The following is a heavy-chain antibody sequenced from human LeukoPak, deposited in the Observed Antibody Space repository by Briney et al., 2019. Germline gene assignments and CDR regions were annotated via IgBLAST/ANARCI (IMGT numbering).Heavy chain of an antibody. V-gene: IGHV4-59*08. CDR1: GGSISSYY. CDR3: ARHHYDILTGYYLPSSYYYYGMDV. Sequence: SETLSLTCTVSGGSISSYYWSWIRQPPGKGLEWIGYIYYSGSTDYNPSLKSRVTISVDTSKNQFSLKLSSVTAADTAVYYCARHHYDILTGYYLPSSYYYYGMDVWGQGTTVTVSS. CDR2: IYYSGST. J-gene: IGHJ6*02. D-gene: IGHD3-9*01.